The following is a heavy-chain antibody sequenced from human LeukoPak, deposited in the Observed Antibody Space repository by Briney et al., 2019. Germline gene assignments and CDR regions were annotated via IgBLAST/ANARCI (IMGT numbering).Heavy chain of an antibody. D-gene: IGHD3-9*01. V-gene: IGHV1-18*01. CDR2: ISAYNGNT. Sequence: ASVKVSCKASGYTFTSYGISWVRQAPGQGLEWMGWISAYNGNTNYTQKIQGSITMTTDTSTSTAYMELRSLRSDDTAVYYCARVYYDILTGYYPSDLDYWGQGTLVTVSS. CDR3: ARVYYDILTGYYPSDLDY. CDR1: GYTFTSYG. J-gene: IGHJ4*02.